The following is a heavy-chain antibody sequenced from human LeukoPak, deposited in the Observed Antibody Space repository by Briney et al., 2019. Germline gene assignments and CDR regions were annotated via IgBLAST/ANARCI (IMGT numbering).Heavy chain of an antibody. CDR2: IYYSGST. CDR3: ARGDGIMITFGGVIATHFDY. CDR1: GYY. V-gene: IGHV4-31*02. D-gene: IGHD3-16*02. J-gene: IGHJ4*02. Sequence: GYYWGWGRQRXGRGLGWIGYIYYSGSTYYNPSLKSGVTISVYTCKKKFSLKLSSVTAADTAVYYCARGDGIMITFGGVIATHFDYWGQGTLVTVSS.